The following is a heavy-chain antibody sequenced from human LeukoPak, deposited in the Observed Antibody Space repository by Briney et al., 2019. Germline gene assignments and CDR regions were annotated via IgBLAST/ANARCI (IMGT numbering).Heavy chain of an antibody. CDR1: GESFSNHY. Sequence: PSETLSLSCVVNGESFSNHYWTWIRQSPGKGLERIGEIEHRGNTNYNPSLKSRVTISVDTSKNEFSLKLKSVTAADTAVFYCARGRGVAARRGFDFWGLGTLVTVSS. V-gene: IGHV4-34*01. D-gene: IGHD6-6*01. CDR2: IEHRGNT. CDR3: ARGRGVAARRGFDF. J-gene: IGHJ4*02.